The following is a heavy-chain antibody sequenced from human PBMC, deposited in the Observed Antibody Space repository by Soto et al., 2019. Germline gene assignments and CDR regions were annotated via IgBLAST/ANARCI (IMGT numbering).Heavy chain of an antibody. CDR1: GYTLTELS. J-gene: IGHJ5*02. CDR2: FDPEDGET. Sequence: ASVKVSCKVSGYTLTELSMHWVRQAPGKGLEWMGGFDPEDGETIYAQKFQGRVTMTEDTSTDTAYMELSSLRSEDTAVYYCATDITMVRGVVITYLGFDPWGQGTLVTVSS. D-gene: IGHD3-10*01. V-gene: IGHV1-24*01. CDR3: ATDITMVRGVVITYLGFDP.